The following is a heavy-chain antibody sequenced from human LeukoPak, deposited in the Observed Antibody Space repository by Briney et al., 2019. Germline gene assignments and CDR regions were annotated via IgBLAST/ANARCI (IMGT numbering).Heavy chain of an antibody. CDR1: GGSISSYY. V-gene: IGHV4-4*07. D-gene: IGHD3-3*01. J-gene: IGHJ5*02. CDR2: IYTSGST. CDR3: ARGLSPTVEWLLFWFDP. Sequence: PSETLSLTCTVSGGSISSYYWSWIRQPAGKGLEWIGRIYTSGSTNYNPSLKSRVTMSVDTSKNQFSLKLSSVTAADTAVYYCARGLSPTVEWLLFWFDPWGQGTLVTVSS.